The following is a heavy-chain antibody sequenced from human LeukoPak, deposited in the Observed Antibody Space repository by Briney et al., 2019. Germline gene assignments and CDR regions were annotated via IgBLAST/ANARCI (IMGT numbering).Heavy chain of an antibody. V-gene: IGHV3-15*01. CDR2: IKSKTDGGTT. CDR1: GFTFSNAW. CDR3: TLAPLGYCSSSSCYFYFHH. J-gene: IGHJ1*01. Sequence: PGGSLRLSCAASGFTFSNAWMSWVRQAPGKGLEWVGRIKSKTDGGTTDYAAPVKGRFTISRDDSKNTLYLQMNSLKAEDTAVYYCTLAPLGYCSSSSCYFYFHHWGQGTLVTVSS. D-gene: IGHD2-2*01.